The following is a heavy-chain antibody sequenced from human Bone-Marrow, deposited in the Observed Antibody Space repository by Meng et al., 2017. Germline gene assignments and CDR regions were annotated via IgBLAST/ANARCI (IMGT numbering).Heavy chain of an antibody. V-gene: IGHV3-15*01. CDR2: IKSKTDGEAP. CDR3: NWNDFGDY. D-gene: IGHD1-1*01. CDR1: GFPFSNAW. Sequence: EAVGGLVMPGGCLRLSWAASGFPFSNAWRCWVRQAPGRGLELVARIKSKTDGEAPDYAAPVKGRITISRDDSKNTLYLQMHSLKTEDTAVYYCNWNDFGDYWGQGALVTVSS. J-gene: IGHJ4*02.